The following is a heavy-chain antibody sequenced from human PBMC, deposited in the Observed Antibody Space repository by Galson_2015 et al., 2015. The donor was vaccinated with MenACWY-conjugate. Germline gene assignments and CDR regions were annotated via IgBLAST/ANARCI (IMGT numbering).Heavy chain of an antibody. J-gene: IGHJ4*02. D-gene: IGHD1-1*01. Sequence: SLRLSCAASGFTFNNYWMHWVRQPPGKGLEWISYIKADGSFSNYADSVKGRFTISTDNAKNMVYLQMDGLGDEDTAVYFCARDNNWSCDSWGQGTLVTGSS. CDR1: GFTFNNYW. V-gene: IGHV3-74*01. CDR2: IKADGSFS. CDR3: ARDNNWSCDS.